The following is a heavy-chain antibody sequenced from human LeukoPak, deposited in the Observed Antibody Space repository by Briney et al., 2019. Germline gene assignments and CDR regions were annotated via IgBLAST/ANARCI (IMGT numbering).Heavy chain of an antibody. CDR1: RFTFSSYS. D-gene: IGHD5-24*01. Sequence: PGGSLRHSCAASRFTFSSYSMNWVRQVPGKGLEWVSYISSSSSTIYYADSVKGRFTISRDNAKNSLYLQMNSLRAEDTAVYYCARDQDGFDWGQGTLVTVSS. V-gene: IGHV3-48*01. CDR2: ISSSSSTI. J-gene: IGHJ4*02. CDR3: ARDQDGFD.